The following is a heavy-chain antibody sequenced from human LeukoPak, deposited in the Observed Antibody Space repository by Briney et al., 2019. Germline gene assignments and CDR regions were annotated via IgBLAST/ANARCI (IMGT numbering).Heavy chain of an antibody. D-gene: IGHD6-19*01. CDR1: GFTFNDYW. V-gene: IGHV3-7*01. Sequence: PGGSLRLSCAASGFTFNDYWMSSVRQAPGKGLGWVANIKQDGSEKYYVDSVRGRLTISRDNAENSLFLQMNRLRVEDTAVYYCTRDFGRYSYYFDFWGQGTLVTVSS. CDR3: TRDFGRYSYYFDF. CDR2: IKQDGSEK. J-gene: IGHJ4*02.